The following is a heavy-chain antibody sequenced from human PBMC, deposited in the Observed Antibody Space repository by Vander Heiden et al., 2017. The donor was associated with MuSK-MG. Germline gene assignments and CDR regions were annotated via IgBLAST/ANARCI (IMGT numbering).Heavy chain of an antibody. Sequence: EVQVLESGGGLVQPGWSLSLSCTMSGFTFSAYAMYWLRKAPGKGLEGVSTISGIGTNKYYADAGKGRFTISRDNTKNTLFRQMSRMRVEETAIYYFAMVPYSSTWGYFDAGGQGAMVTVYS. CDR2: ISGIGTNK. CDR1: GFTFSAYA. CDR3: AMVPYSSTWGYFDA. J-gene: IGHJ4*02. D-gene: IGHD6-13*01. V-gene: IGHV3-23*01.